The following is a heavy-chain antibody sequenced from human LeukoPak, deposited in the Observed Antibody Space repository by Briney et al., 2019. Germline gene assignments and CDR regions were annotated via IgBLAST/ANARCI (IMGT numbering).Heavy chain of an antibody. Sequence: GASVKVSCKASGYTFTGYYMHWVRQAPGQGLEWMGWINPNSGGTNYAQKFQGRVTMTRDTSISTAYMELSRLRSDDTAVYYCARAAYYYGSGSYYILNWLDPWGQGTLVTVSS. CDR3: ARAAYYYGSGSYYILNWLDP. J-gene: IGHJ5*02. CDR2: INPNSGGT. V-gene: IGHV1-2*02. D-gene: IGHD3-10*01. CDR1: GYTFTGYY.